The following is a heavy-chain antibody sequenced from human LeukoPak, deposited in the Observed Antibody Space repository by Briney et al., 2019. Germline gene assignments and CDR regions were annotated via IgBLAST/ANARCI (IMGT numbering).Heavy chain of an antibody. J-gene: IGHJ4*02. D-gene: IGHD6-13*01. CDR2: IYYSGST. CDR1: GGSISSSSYY. Sequence: PSETLSLTCTVSGGSISSSSYYWGWIRQPPGKGLEWIGSIYYSGSTYYNPSLKSRVTISVDTSKNQFSLKLSSVTAAETAVYYCARFSSSSSYFDYWGQGTLVTVSS. CDR3: ARFSSSSSYFDY. V-gene: IGHV4-39*01.